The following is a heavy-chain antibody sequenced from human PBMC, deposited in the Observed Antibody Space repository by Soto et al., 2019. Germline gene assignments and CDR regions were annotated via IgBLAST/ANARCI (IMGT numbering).Heavy chain of an antibody. CDR3: ALDIVALGYYYGMDV. J-gene: IGHJ6*02. CDR1: GYTFTSYA. CDR2: INAGNGNT. D-gene: IGHD5-12*01. V-gene: IGHV1-3*01. Sequence: ASVKVSCKASGYTFTSYAMDWVRQAPGQRLEWMGWINAGNGNTKYSQKFQGRVTITRDTSASTAYTELSSLRSEDTAVYYCALDIVALGYYYGMDVWGQGTTVTVSS.